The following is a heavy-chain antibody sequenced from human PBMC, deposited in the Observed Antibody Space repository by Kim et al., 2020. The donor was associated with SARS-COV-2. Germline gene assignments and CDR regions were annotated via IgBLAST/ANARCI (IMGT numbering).Heavy chain of an antibody. CDR3: ARGERTTVVWFVY. V-gene: IGHV3-33*01. J-gene: IGHJ4*01. CDR1: GFTFSSYA. CDR2: LWHDGSNK. Sequence: GGSLRLSCAASGFTFSSYAMHWVRQAPGKGLEWVAVLWHDGSNKYYVDSVKGRFTISRDNSKNTLLLQMNSLRADDTAVYYCARGERTTVVWFVYWGHG. D-gene: IGHD4-4*01.